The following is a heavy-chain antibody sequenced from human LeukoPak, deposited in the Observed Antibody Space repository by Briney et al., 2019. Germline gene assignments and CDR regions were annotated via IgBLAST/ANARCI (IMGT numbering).Heavy chain of an antibody. CDR1: GYTFSNYA. V-gene: IGHV1-3*01. CDR3: ARGIWSARTVDYYLDY. CDR2: INAGNGHT. J-gene: IGHJ4*02. D-gene: IGHD2-21*01. Sequence: ASVKVSCKASGYTFSNYAIHWARQAPGQRFEWMGWINAGNGHTKYSQNFQGGVTITRDSSASTAYMELSSLTSEDTAVYYCARGIWSARTVDYYLDYWGQGTLVTVSS.